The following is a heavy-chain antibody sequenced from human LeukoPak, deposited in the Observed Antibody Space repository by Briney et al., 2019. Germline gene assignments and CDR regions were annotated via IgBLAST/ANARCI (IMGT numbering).Heavy chain of an antibody. CDR1: GGSISNSYYF. CDR3: ARRGLYGSSPFDP. D-gene: IGHD2-2*01. Sequence: SETLSLTCTVSGGSISNSYYFWGWIRQPPGKGLEWLAIIYYSGTTYYNPSLKSRLTISIDTSKNQFSLNLRPVTAADTAVYYCARRGLYGSSPFDPWGQGTLVTVSS. V-gene: IGHV4-39*01. CDR2: IYYSGTT. J-gene: IGHJ5*02.